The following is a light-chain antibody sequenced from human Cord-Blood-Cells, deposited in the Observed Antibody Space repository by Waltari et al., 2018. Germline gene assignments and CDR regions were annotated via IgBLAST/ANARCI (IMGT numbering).Light chain of an antibody. J-gene: IGLJ2*01. CDR2: RNN. CDR3: AAWDSSLSAVV. Sequence: QSVLTQPPSPSVTPAQTVAISFSGRSSNIGRNYVYWYQQPPGTAPKLLIYRNNQRPSGVPDRFSGSKSGTSASLAISGLRSEDEADYYCAAWDSSLSAVVFGGGTKLTVL. CDR1: SSNIGRNY. V-gene: IGLV1-47*01.